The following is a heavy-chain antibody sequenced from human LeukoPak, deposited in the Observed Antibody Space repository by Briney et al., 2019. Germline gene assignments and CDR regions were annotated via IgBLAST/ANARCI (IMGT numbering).Heavy chain of an antibody. CDR3: ARVVVLAYYDSSGFGAFDI. Sequence: SETLSLTCTVSGGSISSSSYYWGWLRPPPGKGLKGIGSINYSGSTYYHQSHKSRVTISVDTSKNQFSLKLSSVTAADTAVYYWARVVVLAYYDSSGFGAFDIWGQGTMVTVSS. CDR2: INYSGST. CDR1: GGSISSSSYY. V-gene: IGHV4-39*07. J-gene: IGHJ3*02. D-gene: IGHD3-22*01.